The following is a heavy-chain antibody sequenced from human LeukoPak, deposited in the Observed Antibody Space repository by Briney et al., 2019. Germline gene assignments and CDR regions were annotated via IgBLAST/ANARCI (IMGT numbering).Heavy chain of an antibody. CDR1: GFTFSSYW. J-gene: IGHJ4*02. CDR2: IKQDGSKK. V-gene: IGHV3-7*01. CDR3: ASTDDSSGYPERPFDY. Sequence: GGSLRLSCAASGFTFSSYWMSWVRQAPGKGLEWVANIKQDGSKKYYVDSVKGRFTISRDNAKNSLYLQMNSLRAEDTAVYYCASTDDSSGYPERPFDYWGQGTLVTVSS. D-gene: IGHD3-22*01.